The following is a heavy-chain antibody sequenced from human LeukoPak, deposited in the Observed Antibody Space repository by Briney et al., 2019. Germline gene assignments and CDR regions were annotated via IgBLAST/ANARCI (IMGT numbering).Heavy chain of an antibody. CDR1: GGTFSSYA. CDR3: AREVGDYVWGSNLFDY. CDR2: IIPIFGTA. V-gene: IGHV1-69*05. D-gene: IGHD3-16*01. Sequence: SVKASCKASGGTFSSYAISWVRQAPGQGLEWMGRIIPIFGTANYAQKFQGRVTITTDESTSTAYMELSSLRSEDTAVYYCAREVGDYVWGSNLFDYWGQGTLVTVSS. J-gene: IGHJ4*02.